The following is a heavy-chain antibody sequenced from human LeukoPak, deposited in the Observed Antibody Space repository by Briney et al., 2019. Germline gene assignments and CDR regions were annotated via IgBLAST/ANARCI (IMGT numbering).Heavy chain of an antibody. J-gene: IGHJ3*02. V-gene: IGHV3-21*01. CDR1: GFTFSSYS. D-gene: IGHD1-14*01. Sequence: PGGSLRLSCAASGFTFSSYSMNWVRQAPGKGLEWVSSISSSSSHIYYADSVKGRFTISRDNAKNSLYLQMNSLRAEDTAVYYCARVSGYAFDIWGQGTMVTVSS. CDR3: ARVSGYAFDI. CDR2: ISSSSSHI.